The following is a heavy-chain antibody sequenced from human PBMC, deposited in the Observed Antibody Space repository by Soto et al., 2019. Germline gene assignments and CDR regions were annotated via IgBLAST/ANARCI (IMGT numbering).Heavy chain of an antibody. J-gene: IGHJ6*02. V-gene: IGHV1-69*13. D-gene: IGHD1-26*01. CDR2: IIPIFGTA. CDR1: GGTFSSYA. Sequence: GASVKVSCKASGGTFSSYAISWVRQAPGQGLEWMGGIIPIFGTANYAQKFQGRVTITADESTSTAYMELSSLRSEDTAVYYCARDPGSYRVVGATEYYYGMDVWGQGTTVTVSS. CDR3: ARDPGSYRVVGATEYYYGMDV.